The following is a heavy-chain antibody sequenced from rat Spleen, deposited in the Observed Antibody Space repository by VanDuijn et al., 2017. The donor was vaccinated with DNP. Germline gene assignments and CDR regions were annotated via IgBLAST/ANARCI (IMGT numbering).Heavy chain of an antibody. CDR1: GFTFSDSA. CDR2: IIYDGSHT. J-gene: IGHJ4*01. D-gene: IGHD1-11*01. V-gene: IGHV5S10*01. Sequence: EVQLVESGGGVVQPGNSLKLSCAASGFTFSDSAMAWVRQSPKKGLEWVATIIYDGSHTFYRDSVQGRFTISRDNAKTTLYLQMDSLRSDDTATYYCVTFEGRNAWGQGTSVTVSS. CDR3: VTFEGRNA.